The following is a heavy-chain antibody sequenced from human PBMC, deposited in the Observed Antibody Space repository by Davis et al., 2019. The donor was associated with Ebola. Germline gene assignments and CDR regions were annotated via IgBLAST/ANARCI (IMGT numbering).Heavy chain of an antibody. Sequence: MPSETLSLTCTASGGSISSYYGSWIRQPPGKGGVWIGYIYYSGSTNYNPSLKSRVTISVDTSKNQFSLKLSSVTAADTAVYYCARHATNGENAPWGQGTLVTVSS. D-gene: IGHD7-27*01. CDR2: IYYSGST. CDR3: ARHATNGENAP. CDR1: GGSISSYY. J-gene: IGHJ5*02. V-gene: IGHV4-59*08.